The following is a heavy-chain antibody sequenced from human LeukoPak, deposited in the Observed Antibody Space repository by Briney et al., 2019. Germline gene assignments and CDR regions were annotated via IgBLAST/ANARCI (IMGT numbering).Heavy chain of an antibody. Sequence: PGGSLRLSCAASGFTVSSNYMSWVRQAPGKGLEWVSVIYSGGSTYYADSVKGRFTISRDNSKSTLYLQMNSLRAEDTAVYYCARVTYGSGSYYYWGQGTLVTVSS. J-gene: IGHJ4*02. D-gene: IGHD3-10*01. CDR1: GFTVSSNY. CDR2: IYSGGST. CDR3: ARVTYGSGSYYY. V-gene: IGHV3-66*01.